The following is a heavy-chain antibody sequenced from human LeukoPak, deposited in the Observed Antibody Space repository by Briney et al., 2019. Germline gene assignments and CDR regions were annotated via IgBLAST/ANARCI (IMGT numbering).Heavy chain of an antibody. V-gene: IGHV3-23*01. Sequence: GGSLRLSCAASGFSFSDYSMTWVRLAPGKGLQVVSIISASGGPGTYNNPVRGRYTISRDNPRNTLYLQMNSLGADDTGIYYCARGSSTLTRHLDYWGQGTPVTVSS. CDR3: ARGSSTLTRHLDY. CDR1: GFSFSDYS. J-gene: IGHJ4*02. CDR2: ISASGGPGT. D-gene: IGHD3-16*01.